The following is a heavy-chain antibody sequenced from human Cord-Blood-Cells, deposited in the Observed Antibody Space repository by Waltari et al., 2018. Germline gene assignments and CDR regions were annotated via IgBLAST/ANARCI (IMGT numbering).Heavy chain of an antibody. D-gene: IGHD5-18*01. V-gene: IGHV4-34*01. CDR3: ARRGYSYGYDAFDI. J-gene: IGHJ3*02. CDR1: GGSFSGYY. CDR2: INHSGST. Sequence: QVQLQQWGAGLLKPSETLSLTCAVYGGSFSGYYWRWIGQPPGKGLEWIGEINHSGSTNYNPSLKSRVTISVDTSKNQFSLKLSSVTAADTAVYYCARRGYSYGYDAFDIWGQGTMVTVSS.